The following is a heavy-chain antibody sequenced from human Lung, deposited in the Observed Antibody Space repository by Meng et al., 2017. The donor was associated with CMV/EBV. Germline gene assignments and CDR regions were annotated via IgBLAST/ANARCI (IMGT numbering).Heavy chain of an antibody. CDR3: ARDRERGYSYGIIDY. J-gene: IGHJ4*02. Sequence: SVKVSXKASGGTLSSYAISWVRQAPGQGLEWMGGIIPILGITNYAQKFQGRVTITADKSTSTSYMQLSSLRSEDTAVYYCARDRERGYSYGIIDYWGQGXLVTVSS. D-gene: IGHD5-18*01. CDR1: GGTLSSYA. CDR2: IIPILGIT. V-gene: IGHV1-69*10.